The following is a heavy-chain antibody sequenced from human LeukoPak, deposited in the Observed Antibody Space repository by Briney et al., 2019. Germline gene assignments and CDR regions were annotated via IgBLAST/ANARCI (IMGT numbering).Heavy chain of an antibody. V-gene: IGHV3-23*01. CDR3: AKQGATAVAAGGDFDY. CDR1: GFTFSSYA. J-gene: IGHJ4*02. CDR2: ISGSGGST. D-gene: IGHD6-19*01. Sequence: GGSLRLSCAASGFTFSSYAMNWVRQAPGKGLKWVSGISGSGGSTYYADSVKGRFTISRDNSKNTLYLQMNSLRAEDTAVYYCAKQGATAVAAGGDFDYWGQGTLVTVSS.